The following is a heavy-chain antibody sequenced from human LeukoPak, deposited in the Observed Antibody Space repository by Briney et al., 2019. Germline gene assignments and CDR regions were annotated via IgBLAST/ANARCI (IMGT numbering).Heavy chain of an antibody. D-gene: IGHD3-16*02. V-gene: IGHV4-4*07. CDR1: GGSISSYY. CDR2: IYTSGST. CDR3: ASSPFTFGGVIVWTFDY. J-gene: IGHJ4*02. Sequence: SETLSLTCTVSGGSISSYYWSWIRQPAGMGLEWIGRIYTSGSTNYNPSLKSRVTMSVDTSKNQFSLKLSSVTAADTAVYHCASSPFTFGGVIVWTFDYWGQGTLVTVSS.